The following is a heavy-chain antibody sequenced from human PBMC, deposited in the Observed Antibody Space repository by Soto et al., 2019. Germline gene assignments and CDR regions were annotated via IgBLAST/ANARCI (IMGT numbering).Heavy chain of an antibody. V-gene: IGHV3-53*01. CDR1: EFTVNSTY. J-gene: IGHJ3*02. Sequence: EVQLVESGGGLIQAGGSLRLSCAASEFTVNSTYMTWVRQAPGKGLEWVSVIFSGGTTYYADSVKGRFAIFRDNSQNTLYLQMNSLTTEDTAVYYCARDPDDDYAFHIWGQGTMVTVSS. CDR3: ARDPDDDYAFHI. D-gene: IGHD4-17*01. CDR2: IFSGGTT.